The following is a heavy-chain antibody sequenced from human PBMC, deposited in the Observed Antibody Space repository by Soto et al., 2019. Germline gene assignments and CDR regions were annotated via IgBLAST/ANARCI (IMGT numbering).Heavy chain of an antibody. D-gene: IGHD1-26*01. CDR3: AKGLQWELPGGNWFDP. CDR1: GFTFSSYA. Sequence: GGSLRLSCAASGFTFSSYAMSWVRQAPGKGLEWVSAISGSGGSTYYTDSVKGRFTISRDNSKNTLYLQMNSLRAEDTAVYYCAKGLQWELPGGNWFDPWGQGTLVTVSS. CDR2: ISGSGGST. V-gene: IGHV3-23*01. J-gene: IGHJ5*02.